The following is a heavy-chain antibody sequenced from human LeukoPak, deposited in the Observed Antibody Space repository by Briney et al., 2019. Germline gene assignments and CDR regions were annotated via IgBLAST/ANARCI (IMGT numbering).Heavy chain of an antibody. CDR3: AKDHRGGWSGYFDS. V-gene: IGHV3-33*06. Sequence: GGSLRLSCAASGFSFSSYGMYWARQAPGKGMEWVAVIWHDESAEFYGDSVKGRFSMSRDNSKNTLYLQMDRLRVEDTARYYCAKDHRGGWSGYFDSWGQGALVTVSS. D-gene: IGHD6-19*01. CDR2: IWHDESAE. J-gene: IGHJ4*02. CDR1: GFSFSSYG.